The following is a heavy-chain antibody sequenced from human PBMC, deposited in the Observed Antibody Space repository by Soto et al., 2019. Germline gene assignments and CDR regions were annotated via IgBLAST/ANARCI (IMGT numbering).Heavy chain of an antibody. V-gene: IGHV3-13*04. J-gene: IGHJ3*02. CDR3: ARAGIAVAGMDAFDI. Sequence: GGSLRLSCAASGFTFSSYDMHWVRQATGKGLEWVSAIGTAGDTYYPGSVKGRFTISRENAKNSLYLQMNSLRAGDTAVYYCARAGIAVAGMDAFDIWGQGTMVTVSS. CDR2: IGTAGDT. D-gene: IGHD6-19*01. CDR1: GFTFSSYD.